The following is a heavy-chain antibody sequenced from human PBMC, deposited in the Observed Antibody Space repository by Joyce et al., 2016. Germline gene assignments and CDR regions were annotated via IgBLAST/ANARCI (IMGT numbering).Heavy chain of an antibody. D-gene: IGHD3-3*01. CDR3: AKDPDDCWSGYYHGQDSFDI. CDR2: SSGSGGST. V-gene: IGHV3-23*01. CDR1: GFTFSSYG. J-gene: IGHJ3*02. Sequence: EVQLLESGGGLVQPGGSLRLSCAASGFTFSSYGMSWVRQAPGKGLEWVSTSSGSGGSTYYADSVKGRFTISRDNSKNTVYLQMNSLRAEDTAVYYCAKDPDDCWSGYYHGQDSFDIWGQGTMVTVSS.